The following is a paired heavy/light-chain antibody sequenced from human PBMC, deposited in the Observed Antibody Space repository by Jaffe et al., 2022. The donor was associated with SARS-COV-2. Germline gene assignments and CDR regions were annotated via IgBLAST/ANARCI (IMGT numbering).Heavy chain of an antibody. Sequence: QVTLKESGPVLVKPTETLTLTCTVSGFSLSNARMGVSWIRQPPGKALEWLAHIFSNDEKSYSTSLKSRLTISKDTSKSQVVLTMTNMDPVDTATYYCARILTYYDFWSGYYLFDYWGQGTLVTVSS. CDR2: IFSNDEK. V-gene: IGHV2-26*01. J-gene: IGHJ4*02. CDR1: GFSLSNARMG. CDR3: ARILTYYDFWSGYYLFDY. D-gene: IGHD3-3*01.
Light chain of an antibody. CDR3: QQYNNWPPVT. CDR1: QSVSSN. Sequence: EIVMTQSPATLSVSPGERATLSCRASQSVSSNLAWYQQKPGQAPRLLIYGASTRATGIPARFSGSGSGTEFTLTISSLQSEDFAVYYCQQYNNWPPVTFGQGTRLEIK. V-gene: IGKV3-15*01. J-gene: IGKJ5*01. CDR2: GAS.